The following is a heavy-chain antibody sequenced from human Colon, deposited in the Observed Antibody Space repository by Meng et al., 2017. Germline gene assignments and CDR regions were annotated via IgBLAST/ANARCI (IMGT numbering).Heavy chain of an antibody. CDR1: GGSINSDGYY. Sequence: QVQLQDSGPGLVKPSQTLSLTCTVSGGSINSDGYYWSWIRQHPGKGLEWIGYIYYSGNTHYNPSLKSRVTISVDTSKNQFSLKLSSVTAADTAVYYCARERRGGGDCYIDSWGQGTLVTVSS. V-gene: IGHV4-31*03. CDR3: ARERRGGGDCYIDS. J-gene: IGHJ4*02. D-gene: IGHD2-21*02. CDR2: IYYSGNT.